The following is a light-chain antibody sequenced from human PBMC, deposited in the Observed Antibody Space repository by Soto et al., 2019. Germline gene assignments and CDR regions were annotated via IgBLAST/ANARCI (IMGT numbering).Light chain of an antibody. J-gene: IGLJ1*01. V-gene: IGLV9-49*01. CDR3: GADHGRGSNFVDV. CDR2: VGTGGIVG. CDR1: SGYSNYK. Sequence: QLVLTQPPSASASLGASVKLTCTLSSGYSNYKVDWYQQRPGKGPRFVMRVGTGGIVGSKGDGIPDSFSVLGSGLNRYLTIKNIPEEDESDYHCGADHGRGSNFVDVFGTGAKLTVL.